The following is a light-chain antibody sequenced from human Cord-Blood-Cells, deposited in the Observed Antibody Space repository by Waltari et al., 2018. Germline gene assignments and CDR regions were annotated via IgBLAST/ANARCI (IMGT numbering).Light chain of an antibody. CDR1: QSISSW. Sequence: DIQMTQSPSTLSASVGDRVTITCRASQSISSWLAWYQLKPGKAPKLLIYKASSLESGVPSRFSGSGSGTEFTLTISSLQPDDVATDYCQQYNSYSSSGQGTKLVIK. J-gene: IGKJ2*03. CDR2: KAS. V-gene: IGKV1-5*03. CDR3: QQYNSYSS.